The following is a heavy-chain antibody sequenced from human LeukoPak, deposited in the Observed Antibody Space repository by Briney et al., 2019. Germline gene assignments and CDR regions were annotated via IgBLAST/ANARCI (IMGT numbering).Heavy chain of an antibody. D-gene: IGHD2-21*01. CDR1: GFTFSSYA. CDR3: AKVVINEGLLN. CDR2: IGHDSREK. V-gene: IGHV3-30*04. J-gene: IGHJ4*02. Sequence: GGSLRLSCVASGFTFSSYAMHWVRQAPGKGLEWVAVIGHDSREKFYADSVKGRLTISRDNSQNTLYLQMDSLSGDDTAIYYCAKVVINEGLLNWGQGTLVTVSS.